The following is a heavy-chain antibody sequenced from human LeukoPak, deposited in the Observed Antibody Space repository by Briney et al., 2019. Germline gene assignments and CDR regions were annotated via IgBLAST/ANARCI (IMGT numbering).Heavy chain of an antibody. D-gene: IGHD2-15*01. CDR2: ISSSSSYI. CDR1: GFTFSSYS. CDR3: ARAGYCSGGSCYHDFDY. J-gene: IGHJ4*02. V-gene: IGHV3-21*01. Sequence: KTGGSLRLSCAASGFTFSSYSMNWVRQAPGKGLEWVSSISSSSSYIYYADSVKGRFTISRDNAKNSLYLQMNSLRAEDTAVYYCARAGYCSGGSCYHDFDYWGQGTLVTVSS.